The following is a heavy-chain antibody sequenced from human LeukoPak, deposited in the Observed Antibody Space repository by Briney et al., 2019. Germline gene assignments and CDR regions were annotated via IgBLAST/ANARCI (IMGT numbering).Heavy chain of an antibody. CDR1: GFTFSSYE. V-gene: IGHV3-48*03. D-gene: IGHD3-10*02. J-gene: IGHJ6*04. Sequence: GSLRLSCAASGFTFSSYEMNWVRQAPGKGLVWVSYISSSGSTIYYADSVKGRFTISRDNAKNSLYLQMNSLRAEDTAVYYCAELGITMIGGVWGKGTTVTISS. CDR3: AELGITMIGGV. CDR2: ISSSGSTI.